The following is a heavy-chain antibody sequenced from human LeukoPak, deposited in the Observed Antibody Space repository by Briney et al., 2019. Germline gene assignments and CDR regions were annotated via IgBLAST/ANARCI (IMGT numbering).Heavy chain of an antibody. D-gene: IGHD3-10*01. Sequence: SETLSLTCTVSGGSISSYYWSWIRQPAGKGLEWIGRIYSSGSTNYNPSLKSRVTMSVDTSKNQFSLKLSSVTAADTAVYYCARGSTLHGFYYYGSGSYPTIDYWGQGTLVTVSS. CDR3: ARGSTLHGFYYYGSGSYPTIDY. CDR2: IYSSGST. J-gene: IGHJ4*02. V-gene: IGHV4-4*07. CDR1: GGSISSYY.